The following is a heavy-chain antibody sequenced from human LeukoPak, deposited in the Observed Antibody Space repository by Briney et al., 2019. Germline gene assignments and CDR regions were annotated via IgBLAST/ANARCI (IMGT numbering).Heavy chain of an antibody. CDR2: ISSSGSTI. Sequence: GGSLRLSCASSGFTFSFYWMHWVRQAPGKGLEWVSYISSSGSTIYYADSVKGRFTISRDNAKNSLYLQMNSLRAEDTAVYYCAREGRPYYYDSSGYYGWFDPWGQGTLVTVSS. J-gene: IGHJ5*02. CDR3: AREGRPYYYDSSGYYGWFDP. D-gene: IGHD3-22*01. V-gene: IGHV3-48*04. CDR1: GFTFSFYW.